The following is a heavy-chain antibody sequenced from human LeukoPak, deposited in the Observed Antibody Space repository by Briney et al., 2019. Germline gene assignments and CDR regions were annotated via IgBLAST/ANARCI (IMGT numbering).Heavy chain of an antibody. CDR2: INPSGGST. D-gene: IGHD3-22*01. CDR1: GYTFTGYY. CDR3: ARVGFYYDSSGYPSWYFDL. V-gene: IGHV1-46*01. Sequence: ASVKVSCKASGYTFTGYYMHWVRQAPGQGLEWMGIINPSGGSTSYAQKFQGRVTMTRDTSTSTVYMELSSLRSEDTAVYYCARVGFYYDSSGYPSWYFDLWGRGTLVTVSS. J-gene: IGHJ2*01.